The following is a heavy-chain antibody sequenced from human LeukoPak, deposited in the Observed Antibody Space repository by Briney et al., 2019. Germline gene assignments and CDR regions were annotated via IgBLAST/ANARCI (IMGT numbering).Heavy chain of an antibody. J-gene: IGHJ4*02. CDR3: ARLEEQWLLFDY. CDR1: GGSFSGYY. Sequence: PSETLSLTCAVYGGSFSGYYWSWIRQPPGKGLEWIGEINHSGSTNYNPSLKSRVTISVDTSKNQFSLKLSSVTAADTAVYYCARLEEQWLLFDYWGQGTLVTVSS. D-gene: IGHD6-19*01. CDR2: INHSGST. V-gene: IGHV4-34*01.